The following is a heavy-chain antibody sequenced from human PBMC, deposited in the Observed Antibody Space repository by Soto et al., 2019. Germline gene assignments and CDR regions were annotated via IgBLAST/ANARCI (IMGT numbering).Heavy chain of an antibody. CDR1: GGSISSGGYY. CDR2: IYYSGSA. V-gene: IGHV4-31*03. Sequence: PSETLSLTCTVSGGSISSGGYYWTWIRQHPGKGLEWIGYIYYSGSADYNPSLKSRVTISVDRSKNQFSLKLSSVTAADTAVYYCATRGLRPLFDYWGQGTLVTVSS. CDR3: ATRGLRPLFDY. D-gene: IGHD4-17*01. J-gene: IGHJ4*02.